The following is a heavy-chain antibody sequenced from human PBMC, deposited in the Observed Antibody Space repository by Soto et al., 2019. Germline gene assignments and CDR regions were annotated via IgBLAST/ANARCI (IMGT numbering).Heavy chain of an antibody. Sequence: SETLSLTCAVSGGSISSGGYSWSWIRQPPGKGLEWIGYIYHSGSTYYNPSLKSRVTISVDRSKNQFSLKLSSVTAADTAVYYCASTVTTSGGMDVWGQGTTVTVSS. CDR3: ASTVTTSGGMDV. J-gene: IGHJ6*02. D-gene: IGHD4-4*01. CDR1: GGSISSGGYS. V-gene: IGHV4-30-2*01. CDR2: IYHSGST.